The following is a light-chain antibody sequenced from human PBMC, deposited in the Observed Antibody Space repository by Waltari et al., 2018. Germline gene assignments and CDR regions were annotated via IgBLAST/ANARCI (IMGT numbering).Light chain of an antibody. Sequence: DFQISQSPSSLSASLRGRVPITCQASQDISNYLNWYQQKQGKAPKHLIYDVSNVETGGPSRFSGSGTGTEFTITISSLQPEDMAKDYGEQYDKHPLTFGPGTKVNIK. CDR2: DVS. CDR1: QDISNY. J-gene: IGKJ3*01. CDR3: EQYDKHPLT. V-gene: IGKV1-33*01.